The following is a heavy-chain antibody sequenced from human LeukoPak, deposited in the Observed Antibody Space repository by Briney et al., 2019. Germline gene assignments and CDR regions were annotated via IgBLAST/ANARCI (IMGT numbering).Heavy chain of an antibody. CDR3: ARRDGYCSSTSCYADYYYGMDV. J-gene: IGHJ6*02. CDR1: GYRFTSYW. Sequence: GESLKISCKGSGYRFTSYWIGWVRQMPGKGLEWMGIIYPGDSDTTYSPSFQGQVTISADKSIRTAYLQWSSLKASDTAMYYCARRDGYCSSTSCYADYYYGMDVWGQGTTVTVSS. D-gene: IGHD2-2*01. CDR2: IYPGDSDT. V-gene: IGHV5-51*01.